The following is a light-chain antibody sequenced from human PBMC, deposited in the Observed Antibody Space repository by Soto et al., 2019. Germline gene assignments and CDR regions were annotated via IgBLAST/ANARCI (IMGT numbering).Light chain of an antibody. CDR3: QHCGSLVLT. J-gene: IGKJ4*01. V-gene: IGKV3-20*01. CDR2: GAS. CDR1: QSVSSTY. Sequence: EIVLTQSPGTLSLSPGERATLSCRASQSVSSTYLAWYQQKPGQAPRLLIYGASSRATDIPDLFSGSGSATDFTLTISILEPEDFAVYYCQHCGSLVLTFGGGTKLEIK.